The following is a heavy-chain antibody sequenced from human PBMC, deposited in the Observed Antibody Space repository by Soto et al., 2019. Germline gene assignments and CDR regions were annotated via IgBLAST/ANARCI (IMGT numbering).Heavy chain of an antibody. Sequence: QVQLQEAGPGLVKPSETLSLTCTVSGGSISSYYCNWIRQPPGKGLEWIGYIYYSGSTNYNPSLKSRVTISVDTSKNQFALKLSSVTAADTAVYYCARSDGRYWGQGTLVTVSS. V-gene: IGHV4-59*01. CDR2: IYYSGST. CDR1: GGSISSYY. J-gene: IGHJ4*02. CDR3: ARSDGRY.